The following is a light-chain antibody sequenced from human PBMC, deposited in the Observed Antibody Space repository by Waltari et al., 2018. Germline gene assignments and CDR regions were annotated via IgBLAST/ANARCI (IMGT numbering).Light chain of an antibody. V-gene: IGKV4-1*01. J-gene: IGKJ3*01. CDR2: WAS. Sequence: DIVMTQSPDSLPVSLGERAPINCNSSQSVINSADNKNKLAWYQQKAGQPPKLLIYWASTRESGVPDRFSGSGSGTDFTLTISSLQAEDVAVYYCQQYYRVPFTFGPGTKVDIK. CDR3: QQYYRVPFT. CDR1: QSVINSADNKNK.